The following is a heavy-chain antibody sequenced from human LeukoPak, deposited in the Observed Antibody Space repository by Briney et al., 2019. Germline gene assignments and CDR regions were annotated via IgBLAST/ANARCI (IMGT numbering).Heavy chain of an antibody. CDR2: ISSNGGST. V-gene: IGHV3-64*01. Sequence: PGGSLRLSCAASGFTFSSYAMHWVRQAPGKGLEYVSAISSNGGSTYYANSVKGRFTISRDNSKNTLYLQMGSLRAEDMAVYYCARVGGYYDSSYVDYWGQGTLVTVSS. J-gene: IGHJ4*02. CDR3: ARVGGYYDSSYVDY. D-gene: IGHD3-22*01. CDR1: GFTFSSYA.